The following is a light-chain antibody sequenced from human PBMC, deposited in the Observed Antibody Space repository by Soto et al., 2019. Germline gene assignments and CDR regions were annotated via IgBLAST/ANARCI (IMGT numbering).Light chain of an antibody. CDR3: CSYAGTYTWV. Sequence: QSALTQPRSVSGSPGQSVTISCTGTSSDVGGYTYVSWYQQYPGKAPKLMIYDVTKRPSGVPDRFSGSKSGNTASLTISGLQAEDEADYYCCSYAGTYTWVFGGGTKVTVL. CDR2: DVT. V-gene: IGLV2-11*01. CDR1: SSDVGGYTY. J-gene: IGLJ2*01.